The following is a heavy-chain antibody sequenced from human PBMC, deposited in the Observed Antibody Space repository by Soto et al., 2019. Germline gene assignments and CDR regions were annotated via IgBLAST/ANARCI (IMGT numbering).Heavy chain of an antibody. CDR1: GFTFINHA. V-gene: IGHV3-23*01. CDR3: AKASQVRLFERLPYPFLDY. Sequence: GGSLRLSCAASGFTFINHAMNWVRQTPGKGLEWVSVSSGSGGSTYYADSVKGRFTISRDNSKNTLYLQMNSLRAEDTAVYYRAKASQVRLFERLPYPFLDYWRQGSLVTVTS. D-gene: IGHD3-3*01. J-gene: IGHJ4*02. CDR2: SSGSGGST.